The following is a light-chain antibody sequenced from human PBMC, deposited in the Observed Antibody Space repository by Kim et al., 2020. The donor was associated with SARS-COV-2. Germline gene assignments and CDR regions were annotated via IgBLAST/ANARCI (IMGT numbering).Light chain of an antibody. Sequence: ASVKRTCTRSTGHSSYAIAWHQQQPEKGPRYLMKLNSDGSHSKGDGIPDRFSGSSSGAERYLTISSLQSEDEADYYCQTWGTGIRVFGTGTKVTVL. V-gene: IGLV4-69*01. CDR3: QTWGTGIRV. CDR1: TGHSSYA. CDR2: LNSDGSH. J-gene: IGLJ1*01.